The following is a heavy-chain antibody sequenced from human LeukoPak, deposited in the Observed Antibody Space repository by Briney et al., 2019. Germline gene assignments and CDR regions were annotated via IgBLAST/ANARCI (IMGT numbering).Heavy chain of an antibody. CDR1: GGPFSGYY. CDR2: INHSGST. J-gene: IGHJ4*02. V-gene: IGHV4-34*01. D-gene: IGHD7-27*01. Sequence: SETLSLTCAVYGGPFSGYYWSWIRQPPGKGLEWIGEINHSGSTNYNPSLKSRVTISVDTSKNQFSLKLSSVTAADTAVYYCAREGKLGKNYWGQGTLVTVSS. CDR3: AREGKLGKNY.